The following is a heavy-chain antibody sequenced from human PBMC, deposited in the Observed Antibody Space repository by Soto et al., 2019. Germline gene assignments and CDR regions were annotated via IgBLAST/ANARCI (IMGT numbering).Heavy chain of an antibody. CDR1: GCTFTRYY. D-gene: IGHD1-7*01. J-gene: IGHJ5*02. V-gene: IGHV1-46*01. CDR3: ARVSRNTGTIQDNWFDP. Sequence: ASVKVSCKASGCTFTRYYIHWVRQAPGQGLEWMGIINPSSGGTSYAQKFEGRVLVTRDTSTSTVYMELSSLRSDDTAVYYCARVSRNTGTIQDNWFDPWGQGTLVTVSS. CDR2: INPSSGGT.